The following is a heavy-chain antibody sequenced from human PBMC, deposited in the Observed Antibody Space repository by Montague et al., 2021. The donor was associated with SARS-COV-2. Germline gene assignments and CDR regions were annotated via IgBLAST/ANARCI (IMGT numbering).Heavy chain of an antibody. J-gene: IGHJ6*02. CDR2: INHSRST. CDR3: TREGYQVLWSDYYYYGMDV. V-gene: IGHV4-34*01. D-gene: IGHD2-2*01. Sequence: SETLSLTCAVYGGSFSGYYWSWIRQPPGKGLEWIGEINHSRSTNXNPSLKSRVTISVDTSKNQFSLKLSSVTAADTAVYYCTREGYQVLWSDYYYYGMDVWGQGTTVTVSS. CDR1: GGSFSGYY.